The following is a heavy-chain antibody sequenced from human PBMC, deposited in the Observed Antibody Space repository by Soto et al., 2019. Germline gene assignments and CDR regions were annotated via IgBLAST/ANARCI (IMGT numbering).Heavy chain of an antibody. D-gene: IGHD2-21*01. CDR1: GFTFSSFG. CDR3: ARKVGMEFDY. J-gene: IGHJ4*02. Sequence: QVQLVESGGGVVQPGRSLRLSCAASGFTFSSFGMHWVRQAPGKGLEWVALIWFDGSNKNYADSVKGRFTISRDNSKNTLSLQMNSLRAEGTAVYYCARKVGMEFDYWGQGTQVTVSS. CDR2: IWFDGSNK. V-gene: IGHV3-33*01.